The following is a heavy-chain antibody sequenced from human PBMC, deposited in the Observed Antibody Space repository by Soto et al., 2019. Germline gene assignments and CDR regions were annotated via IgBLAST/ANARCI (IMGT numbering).Heavy chain of an antibody. CDR2: ISAYNGKT. CDR1: GYTFTTTY. J-gene: IGHJ3*02. V-gene: IGHV1-18*01. Sequence: ASVKVSCKASGYTFTTTYITWVRQAPGQGLEWMGWISAYNGKTKYARNFEGRVTITRDTSASTAYMELSSLRSEDTAVYYCARDIAFDIWGQGTMVTVS. CDR3: ARDIAFDI.